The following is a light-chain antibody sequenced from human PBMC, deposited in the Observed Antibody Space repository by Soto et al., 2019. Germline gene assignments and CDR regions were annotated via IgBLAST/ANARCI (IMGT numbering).Light chain of an antibody. V-gene: IGKV3-15*01. CDR2: GAS. J-gene: IGKJ1*01. CDR1: QSVSID. Sequence: EIGIMKSRATLSVPPGRVATLSCMASQSVSIDVAWYQQTPGQAPRLLIYGASNRATGIPVRFSGSASGTEFTLSISSLQSEDYKVYYCQLYNTSPLTFGQGTKVDI. CDR3: QLYNTSPLT.